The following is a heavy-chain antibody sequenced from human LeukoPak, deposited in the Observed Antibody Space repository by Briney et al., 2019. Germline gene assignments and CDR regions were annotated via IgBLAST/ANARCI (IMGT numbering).Heavy chain of an antibody. D-gene: IGHD3-22*01. CDR1: AYTFTNYY. Sequence: AASVKVSCKASAYTFTNYYLHWVRQAPGQGLEWMGIINPSGGSTSYAQKFQGRVTMTRDTSTSTVYMELSSLRSEDTAVYYCAREGSSGQLLWGQGSMVTVSS. CDR3: AREGSSGQLL. V-gene: IGHV1-46*01. J-gene: IGHJ3*01. CDR2: INPSGGST.